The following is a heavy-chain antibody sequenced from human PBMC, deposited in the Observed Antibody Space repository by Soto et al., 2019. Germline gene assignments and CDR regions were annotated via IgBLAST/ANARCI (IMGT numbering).Heavy chain of an antibody. J-gene: IGHJ6*02. V-gene: IGHV5-10-1*01. Sequence: PGESLKISCKGSGYSFTSYLISWVRQMPGKSQKRMGRIDPSDSYTNYSPSFQGHVTISADKSISTAYLQWSSLKASDTAMYYCATRCGVVPAAMEEDYYYYYGMDVWSQGTTVTVSS. D-gene: IGHD2-2*01. CDR2: IDPSDSYT. CDR3: ATRCGVVPAAMEEDYYYYYGMDV. CDR1: GYSFTSYL.